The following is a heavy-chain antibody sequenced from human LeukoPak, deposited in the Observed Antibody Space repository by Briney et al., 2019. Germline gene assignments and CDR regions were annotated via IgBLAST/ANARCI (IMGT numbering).Heavy chain of an antibody. V-gene: IGHV3-9*01. CDR3: ARSADYYYYYMDV. CDR2: ISWNSGSI. D-gene: IGHD4/OR15-4a*01. CDR1: GFTFDDYA. Sequence: TGGSLRPSCAASGFTFDDYAMHWVRQAPGKGLEWVSGISWNSGSIGYADSVKGRFTISRDNAKNSLYLQMNSLRAEDTALYYCARSADYYYYYMDVWGKGTTVTISS. J-gene: IGHJ6*03.